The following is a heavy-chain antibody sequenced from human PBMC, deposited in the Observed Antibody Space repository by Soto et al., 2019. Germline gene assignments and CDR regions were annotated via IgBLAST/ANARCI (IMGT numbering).Heavy chain of an antibody. Sequence: GGSLRLSCAASGSTFSIYWMTWVRQAPGKGLEWVANIKEDGSEKYYVDSVKGRFTISRDNAKNSLYLRMNGLRVEDTAVYYCARASHWSSGYYHYYYAMDVWGQGTTVTVSS. CDR1: GSTFSIYW. CDR3: ARASHWSSGYYHYYYAMDV. J-gene: IGHJ6*02. D-gene: IGHD3-22*01. CDR2: IKEDGSEK. V-gene: IGHV3-7*01.